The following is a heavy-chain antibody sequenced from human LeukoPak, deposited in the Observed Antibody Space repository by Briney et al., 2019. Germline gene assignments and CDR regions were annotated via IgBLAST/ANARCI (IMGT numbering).Heavy chain of an antibody. J-gene: IGHJ4*02. D-gene: IGHD1-1*01. Sequence: GGSLRLSCSASGFTFSDYYMTWIRQAPGKGLEWISNISPTSSYTNHAAAVKGRFIISRDNAKNSLSLQMNSLSAEDTAVYCCARGSFSGTAPFDYWGQGTLVTVSS. V-gene: IGHV3-11*06. CDR2: ISPTSSYT. CDR1: GFTFSDYY. CDR3: ARGSFSGTAPFDY.